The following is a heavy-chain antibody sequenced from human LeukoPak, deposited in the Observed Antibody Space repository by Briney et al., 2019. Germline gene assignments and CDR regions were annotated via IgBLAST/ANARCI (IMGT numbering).Heavy chain of an antibody. D-gene: IGHD1-26*01. CDR2: INPSGGST. CDR1: GYTFIGHY. Sequence: GASVKVSCKTSGYTFIGHYMHWVRQAPGQGLECMGIINPSGGSTSYAQKFQGRVTMTRDMSTSTVYMELSSLRSEDTAVYYCARGGVGATTYVWFDPWGQGTLVTVSS. CDR3: ARGGVGATTYVWFDP. V-gene: IGHV1-46*01. J-gene: IGHJ5*02.